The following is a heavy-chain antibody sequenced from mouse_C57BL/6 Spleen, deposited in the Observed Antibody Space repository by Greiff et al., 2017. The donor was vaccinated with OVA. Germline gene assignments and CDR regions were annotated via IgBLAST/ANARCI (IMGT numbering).Heavy chain of an antibody. CDR1: GYAFSSSW. CDR2: IYPGDGDT. D-gene: IGHD1-1*01. J-gene: IGHJ2*01. Sequence: QVQLKESGPELVKPGASVKISCKASGYAFSSSWMNWVKQRPGKGLEWIGRIYPGDGDTNYNGKFKGKATLTADKSSSTAYMQLSSLTSEDSAVYFCAREMYYYASSPRFDYWGQGTTLTVSS. V-gene: IGHV1-82*01. CDR3: AREMYYYASSPRFDY.